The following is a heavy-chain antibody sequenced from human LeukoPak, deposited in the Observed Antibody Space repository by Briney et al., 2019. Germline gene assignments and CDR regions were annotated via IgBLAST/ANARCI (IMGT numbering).Heavy chain of an antibody. CDR3: ARHVEMATIDWFDP. V-gene: IGHV4-39*01. CDR1: GGSISSYY. J-gene: IGHJ5*02. CDR2: IYYSGST. Sequence: SETLSLTCTVSGGSISSYYWGWIRQPPGKGLEWIGSIYYSGSTYYNPSLKSRVTISVDTSKNQFSLKLSSVTAADTAVYYCARHVEMATIDWFDPWGQGTLVTVSS. D-gene: IGHD5-24*01.